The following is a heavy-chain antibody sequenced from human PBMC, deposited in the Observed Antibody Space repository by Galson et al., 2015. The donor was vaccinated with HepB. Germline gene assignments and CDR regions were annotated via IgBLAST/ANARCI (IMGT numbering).Heavy chain of an antibody. CDR1: GFTFSSYA. CDR3: AKLGPDSGYLDTPYSSGWYVDY. D-gene: IGHD6-19*01. V-gene: IGHV3-23*01. Sequence: SLRLSCAASGFTFSSYAMSWVRQAPGKGLEWVSAISGSGGSTYYADSVKGRFTISRDNSKNTLYLQMNSLRAEDTAVYYCAKLGPDSGYLDTPYSSGWYVDYWGQGTLVTVSS. CDR2: ISGSGGST. J-gene: IGHJ4*02.